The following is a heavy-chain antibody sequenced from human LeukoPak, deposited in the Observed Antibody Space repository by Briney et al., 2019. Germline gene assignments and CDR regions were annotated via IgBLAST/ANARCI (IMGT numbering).Heavy chain of an antibody. V-gene: IGHV4-4*07. CDR3: ARERPSMLGDFDY. CDR1: GGSISSYY. D-gene: IGHD2/OR15-2a*01. CDR2: IYTSGST. J-gene: IGHJ4*02. Sequence: SETLSLTCTVSGGSISSYYWSWIRQPAGKGLEWVGRIYTSGSTNYNPSLKSRVTMSVDTSKNQFSLKLSSVTAAHPAVYYCARERPSMLGDFDYWGQGTLVTVSS.